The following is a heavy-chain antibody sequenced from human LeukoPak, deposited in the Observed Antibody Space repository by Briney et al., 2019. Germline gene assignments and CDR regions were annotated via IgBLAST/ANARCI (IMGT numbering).Heavy chain of an antibody. Sequence: GGSLRLSCAASGFTFSSYGMYWVRQAPGKGLEWVALISYDGSNNYYADSVEGRFTISRDNSKNTLYLQMNSLRAEDTAVYYCAKLKQQLVQISYLDFWGQGTLVTVSS. J-gene: IGHJ4*02. CDR3: AKLKQQLVQISYLDF. V-gene: IGHV3-30*18. CDR2: ISYDGSNN. CDR1: GFTFSSYG. D-gene: IGHD6-13*01.